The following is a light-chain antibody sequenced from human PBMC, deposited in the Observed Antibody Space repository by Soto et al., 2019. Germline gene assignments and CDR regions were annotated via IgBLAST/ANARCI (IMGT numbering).Light chain of an antibody. J-gene: IGKJ5*01. CDR1: QSISSW. Sequence: DIQMTQSPSTLSASVGDRLTITCRASQSISSWLAWYQQKPGKAPKLLIFDASTLERGVPSRFSGTGSGTEFTLTISSLQPDDFATYYCQQYYRSSITFGQGTRLEIK. CDR3: QQYYRSSIT. V-gene: IGKV1-5*01. CDR2: DAS.